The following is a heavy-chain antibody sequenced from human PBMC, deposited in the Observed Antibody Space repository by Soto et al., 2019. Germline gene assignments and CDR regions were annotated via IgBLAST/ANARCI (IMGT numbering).Heavy chain of an antibody. Sequence: GASVKVSCKASGYTFTSYCMHWVRQAPGQGLEWMGIINPSGGSTSYAQKFQGRVTMTRDTSTSIVYMELSSLRSEDTAFYYCAREPSSSSPCYYYGMDVWGQGTTVTVS. V-gene: IGHV1-46*01. J-gene: IGHJ6*02. D-gene: IGHD6-6*01. CDR3: AREPSSSSPCYYYGMDV. CDR2: INPSGGST. CDR1: GYTFTSYC.